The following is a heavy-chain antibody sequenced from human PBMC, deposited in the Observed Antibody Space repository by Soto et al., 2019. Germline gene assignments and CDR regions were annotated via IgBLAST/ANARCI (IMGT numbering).Heavy chain of an antibody. CDR1: GGSISSYY. Sequence: SETLSLTCTVSGGSISSYYWSWIRQPPGKGLEWIGYIYYSGSTNYNPSLKSRVTISVDTSKNQFSLKLSSVTAADTAVYYCARDPAGGGEQYDYWGQGTLVTVSS. J-gene: IGHJ4*02. CDR2: IYYSGST. CDR3: ARDPAGGGEQYDY. V-gene: IGHV4-59*01. D-gene: IGHD1-26*01.